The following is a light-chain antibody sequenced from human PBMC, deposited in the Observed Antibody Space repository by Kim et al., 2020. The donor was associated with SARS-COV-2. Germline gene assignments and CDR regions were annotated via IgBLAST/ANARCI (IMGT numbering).Light chain of an antibody. J-gene: IGLJ2*01. V-gene: IGLV3-19*01. CDR2: GKN. CDR1: SLRSYY. Sequence: SSELTQDPAVSVALGQTVRITCQGDSLRSYYASWYQQKPGQAPVLVIYGKNNRPSGIPDRFSGSRSGNTASLTITGAQAEDEADYYFTSRDSSGNHVVFG. CDR3: TSRDSSGNHVV.